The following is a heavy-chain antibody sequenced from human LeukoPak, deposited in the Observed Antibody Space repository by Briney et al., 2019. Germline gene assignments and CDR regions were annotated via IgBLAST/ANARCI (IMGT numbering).Heavy chain of an antibody. Sequence: GRSLRLSCAASGFTFRSHGMHWVRQAPGKGLEWVAVISLDGSTEYYADSVKGRFTISRDNSKNTLYLQMSSLRVEDTAVYYCAKPDGNPDPQRYSSSSSPDYFDCWGQGTLVTVSS. V-gene: IGHV3-30*18. D-gene: IGHD6-13*01. CDR1: GFTFRSHG. CDR3: AKPDGNPDPQRYSSSSSPDYFDC. CDR2: ISLDGSTE. J-gene: IGHJ4*02.